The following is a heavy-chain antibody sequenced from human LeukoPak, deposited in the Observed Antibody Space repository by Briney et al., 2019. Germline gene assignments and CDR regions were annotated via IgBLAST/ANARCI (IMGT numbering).Heavy chain of an antibody. J-gene: IGHJ4*02. CDR2: IYHSGST. V-gene: IGHV4-30-2*01. CDR3: ARRGRLRRHLDY. CDR1: GGSISSGGYS. D-gene: IGHD3-16*01. Sequence: SETLSLTCAVSGGSISSGGYSWSWIRQPPGKGLEWIGYIYHSGSTNYNPSLKSRVTISVDTSKNQFSLKLSSVTAADTAVYYCARRGRLRRHLDYWGQGTLVTVSS.